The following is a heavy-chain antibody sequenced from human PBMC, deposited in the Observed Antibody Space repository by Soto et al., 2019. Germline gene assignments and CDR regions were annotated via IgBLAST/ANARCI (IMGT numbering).Heavy chain of an antibody. CDR2: INPSGGST. J-gene: IGHJ4*02. D-gene: IGHD3-3*01. CDR3: ARAHSVTIFGVVNSDPFGY. Sequence: QVQLLQSGAEVGKPEASVKVSCRASGYTFTSYCIHWVRQAPGQGLEWMGIINPSGGSTTYAPKVRGRVTMPRDTSTNAVYLELNSLSSGDTAVYYCARAHSVTIFGVVNSDPFGYWGQGTLVTVSS. CDR1: GYTFTSYC. V-gene: IGHV1-46*01.